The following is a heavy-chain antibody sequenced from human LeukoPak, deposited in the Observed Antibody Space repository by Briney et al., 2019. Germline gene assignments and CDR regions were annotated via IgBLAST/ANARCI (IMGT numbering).Heavy chain of an antibody. CDR2: IYYSGST. CDR1: GGSISSSSYY. CDR3: ARDAKYYYGSRTYFFFEY. V-gene: IGHV4-39*07. D-gene: IGHD3-10*01. J-gene: IGHJ4*02. Sequence: SETLSLTCTVSGGSISSSSYYWGWIRQPPGKGLEWIGSIYYSGSTYYNPSLKSRVTISVDTSKNQFSLKLSSVTAADTAVYYCARDAKYYYGSRTYFFFEYWGQGTPLSVSS.